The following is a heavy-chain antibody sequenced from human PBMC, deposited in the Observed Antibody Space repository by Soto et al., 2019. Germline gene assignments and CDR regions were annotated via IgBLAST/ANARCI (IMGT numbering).Heavy chain of an antibody. CDR1: GFTFSSYA. Sequence: LRLSCAASGFTFSSYATSWVRPAPGKGLEWVSAISGSGGSTYYADSVKGRFTISRDNSKNTLFLQMNSLRADDTAVYYCAKEFQWELHAFDIWGQGTMVTVSS. CDR2: ISGSGGST. J-gene: IGHJ3*02. CDR3: AKEFQWELHAFDI. D-gene: IGHD1-26*01. V-gene: IGHV3-23*01.